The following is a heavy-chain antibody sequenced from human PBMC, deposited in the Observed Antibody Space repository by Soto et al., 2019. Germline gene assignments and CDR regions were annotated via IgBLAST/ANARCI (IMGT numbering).Heavy chain of an antibody. CDR1: DDSFRGAEYY. J-gene: IGHJ4*02. CDR3: ARGPAYIDGWRTFDL. CDR2: TYYNEDT. V-gene: IGHV4-61*08. Sequence: VLLQESGPGLLRPSETLSLTCTVSDDSFRGAEYYWSWIRQPLGKGPEWIGSTYYNEDTKYNPALRSRVTMSEDTSKNQFSLRLSSVTAADTAVYFCARGPAYIDGWRTFDLWGRGILVTVSS. D-gene: IGHD6-19*01.